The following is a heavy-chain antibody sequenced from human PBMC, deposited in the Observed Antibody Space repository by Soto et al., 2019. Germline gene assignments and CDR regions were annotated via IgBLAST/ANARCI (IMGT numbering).Heavy chain of an antibody. CDR3: ARDGLPAFGDYVGVYYYYYGMDV. CDR1: GFTFSSYS. D-gene: IGHD4-17*01. V-gene: IGHV3-21*01. CDR2: ISSSSSYI. Sequence: GGSLRLSCAASGFTFSSYSMNWVRQAPGKGLEWVSSISSSSSYIYYADSVKGRFTISRDNAKNSLYLQMNSLRAEDTAVYYGARDGLPAFGDYVGVYYYYYGMDVWGQGTTVTVSS. J-gene: IGHJ6*02.